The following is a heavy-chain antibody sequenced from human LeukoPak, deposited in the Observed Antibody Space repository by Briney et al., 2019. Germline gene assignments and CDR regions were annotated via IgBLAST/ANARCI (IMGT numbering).Heavy chain of an antibody. CDR3: ASAIVVVPAAILFQH. Sequence: SMKVSCKASGGTFSSYTISWVRQAPGQGLEWMGRIIPILGIANYAQKFQGRVTITADKSTSTAYMELSSLRSEDTAVYYCASAIVVVPAAILFQHWGQGTLVTVSS. CDR1: GGTFSSYT. J-gene: IGHJ1*01. D-gene: IGHD2-2*02. CDR2: IIPILGIA. V-gene: IGHV1-69*02.